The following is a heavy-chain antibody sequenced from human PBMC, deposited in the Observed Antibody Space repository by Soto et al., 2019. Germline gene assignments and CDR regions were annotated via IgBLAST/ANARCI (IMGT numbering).Heavy chain of an antibody. D-gene: IGHD3-22*01. CDR3: ARLPYDRSGYYEASETFDI. J-gene: IGHJ3*02. V-gene: IGHV4-39*01. CDR1: GGSISSSSYY. CDR2: IYYSGST. Sequence: QLQLQESGPGLVKPSETLSLTCTVSGGSISSSSYYWGWIRQPPGKGLEWIGTIYYSGSTYYNPSLKSRVTISVDTSKHQFSLKLSSVTAADTAVYYCARLPYDRSGYYEASETFDIWGQGTMVTVSS.